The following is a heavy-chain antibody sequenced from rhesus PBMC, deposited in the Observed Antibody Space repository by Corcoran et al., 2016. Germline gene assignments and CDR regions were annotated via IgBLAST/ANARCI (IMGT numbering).Heavy chain of an antibody. Sequence: QLQLQESGPGLVKPSETLSVTCAVSGGSISSNYWSWIRQPPGKGLEWIGRIYGSGSSTNYNPSLKRRVTLSVDTSKNQLSLKRSSVTAADTAVYYCARGRIHQPFGYWGQGVLVTVSS. CDR1: GGSISSNY. CDR3: ARGRIHQPFGY. V-gene: IGHV4-169*01. J-gene: IGHJ4*01. CDR2: IYGSGSST. D-gene: IGHD5-12*01.